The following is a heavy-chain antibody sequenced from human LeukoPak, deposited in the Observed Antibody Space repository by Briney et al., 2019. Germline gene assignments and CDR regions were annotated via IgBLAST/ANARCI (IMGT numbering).Heavy chain of an antibody. CDR3: ARELTYGYPDC. CDR1: GVSITSGNYY. Sequence: SQTLSLTCTISGVSITSGNYYWSWIRQPPGKGLEWIGYIYYSGSTYYDPSLNSRVIILVDMSKNQFSLKLSSVTAADTAVYYCARELTYGYPDCWGQGTLVTVSS. D-gene: IGHD5-18*01. J-gene: IGHJ4*02. V-gene: IGHV4-30-4*01. CDR2: IYYSGST.